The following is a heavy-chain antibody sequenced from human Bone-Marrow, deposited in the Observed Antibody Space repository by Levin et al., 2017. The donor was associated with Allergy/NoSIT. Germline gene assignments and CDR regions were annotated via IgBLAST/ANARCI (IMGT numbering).Heavy chain of an antibody. J-gene: IGHJ4*02. Sequence: SCVGSGFTFTTYGIHWVRQAPGKGLEWVTLIWNDGSKQYYADSVKGRFTVSRDKSKNTVYLQMNSLRADDTGLYYCARDIGHCSTGTCYSESHFDYWGQGTLVTVSS. D-gene: IGHD2-15*01. CDR1: GFTFTTYG. CDR2: IWNDGSKQ. CDR3: ARDIGHCSTGTCYSESHFDY. V-gene: IGHV3-33*01.